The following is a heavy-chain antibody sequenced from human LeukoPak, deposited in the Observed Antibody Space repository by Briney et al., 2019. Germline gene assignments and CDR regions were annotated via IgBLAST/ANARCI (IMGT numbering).Heavy chain of an antibody. CDR3: ARIWPSGPYDVTAYSFGY. Sequence: SETLSLTCTASGGSISSNYFWGGIRQPPGEGLEWIASIHFSGSTYYNPSIKSRVTISVDTSKNQFSLRLRSVTAADTAMYYCARIWPSGPYDVTAYSFGYWGQGTLVTVSS. V-gene: IGHV4-39*01. CDR1: GGSISSNYF. CDR2: IHFSGST. J-gene: IGHJ4*02. D-gene: IGHD3-9*01.